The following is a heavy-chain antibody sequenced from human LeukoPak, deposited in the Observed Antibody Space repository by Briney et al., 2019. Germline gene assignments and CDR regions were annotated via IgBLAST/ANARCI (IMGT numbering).Heavy chain of an antibody. V-gene: IGHV3-30*04. CDR2: ISYDGTAK. CDR1: GFTFSTYT. Sequence: GRSLRLACEASGFTFSTYTMHWVRQAPGKGLEWVAVISYDGTAKYYADSVKGRFTISRHSSQNTLYLQMISLRPEDTAVYFCARDEGHCTSIGCSTALHYWGLGTLVTVSS. D-gene: IGHD2-2*01. CDR3: ARDEGHCTSIGCSTALHY. J-gene: IGHJ4*02.